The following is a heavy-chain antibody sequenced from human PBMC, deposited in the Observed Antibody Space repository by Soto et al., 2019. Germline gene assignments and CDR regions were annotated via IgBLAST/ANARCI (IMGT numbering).Heavy chain of an antibody. CDR2: IKTKTDGGTT. D-gene: IGHD3-10*01. CDR3: AKTGLGWFGESTYFDY. V-gene: IGHV3-15*01. J-gene: IGHJ4*02. CDR1: GFTFSNAW. Sequence: GGSLRLSCAVSGFTFSNAWMSWVRQAPGKGLEWVGRIKTKTDGGTTDYAAPVKGRFTILRDDSKNTLYLQMNSLRAEDTAVYYCAKTGLGWFGESTYFDYWGQGTLVTVSS.